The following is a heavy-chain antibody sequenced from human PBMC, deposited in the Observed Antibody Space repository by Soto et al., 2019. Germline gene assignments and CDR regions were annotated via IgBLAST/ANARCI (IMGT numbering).Heavy chain of an antibody. CDR2: ISHSGRT. V-gene: IGHV4-34*02. CDR3: ARGPGYCTTTSCRRGYVY. Sequence: QVQLKQWGAGLLKPSETLSLTCAVYGGSFSGYFWTWIRQSPGKGLQWIGEISHSGRTNYNTSLTARVTISIDTSNEQFSLTLTSVTVADTAVYYCARGPGYCTTTSCRRGYVYWGQGTLVTVSS. J-gene: IGHJ4*02. D-gene: IGHD2-2*01. CDR1: GGSFSGYF.